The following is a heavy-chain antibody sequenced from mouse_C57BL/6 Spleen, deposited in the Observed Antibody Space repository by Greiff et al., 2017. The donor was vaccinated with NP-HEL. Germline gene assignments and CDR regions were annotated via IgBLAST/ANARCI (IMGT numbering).Heavy chain of an antibody. J-gene: IGHJ3*01. CDR2: IDPANGNT. CDR3: ASPYYGSSPWFAY. Sequence: EVQLQQSVAELVRPGASVKLSCTASGFNIKNTYMHWVKQRPEQGLEWIGRIDPANGNTKYAPKFQGKATITADTSSNTAYLQLSSLTSEDTAIYYCASPYYGSSPWFAYWGQGTLVTVSA. V-gene: IGHV14-3*01. D-gene: IGHD1-1*01. CDR1: GFNIKNTY.